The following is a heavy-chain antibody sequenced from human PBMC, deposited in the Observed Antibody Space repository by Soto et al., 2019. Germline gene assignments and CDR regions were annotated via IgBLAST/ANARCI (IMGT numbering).Heavy chain of an antibody. V-gene: IGHV1-18*01. D-gene: IGHD2-15*01. J-gene: IGHJ4*02. CDR2: ISVYNGNT. CDR3: ASQDKLTNFYPRNN. Sequence: QVQLVQSGAEVKKPGASVKVSCNPSGYPFNSYGINWVRLAPGLGLEWMGWISVYNGNTNYAQRLQGRITLTIDTSTNTAYMELSSLRSDDTAVYYCASQDKLTNFYPRNNWGQGTLVTVSS. CDR1: GYPFNSYG.